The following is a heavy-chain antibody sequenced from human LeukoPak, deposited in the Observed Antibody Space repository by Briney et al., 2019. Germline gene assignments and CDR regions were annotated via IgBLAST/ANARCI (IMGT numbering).Heavy chain of an antibody. Sequence: ASVKVSCKASGYTFTGYYMHWVRQAPGQGLEWMGWINPNSVGTNYAQMFQGRVTMTRDASIRTAYMALSRLRSDDTAVYYCARIDILTGYYNVQYYFDYWGQGTLVTVSS. V-gene: IGHV1-2*02. CDR3: ARIDILTGYYNVQYYFDY. CDR2: INPNSVGT. J-gene: IGHJ4*02. D-gene: IGHD3-9*01. CDR1: GYTFTGYY.